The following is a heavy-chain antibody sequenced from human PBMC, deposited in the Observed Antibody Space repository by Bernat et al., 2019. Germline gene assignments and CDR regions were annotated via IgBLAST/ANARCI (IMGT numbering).Heavy chain of an antibody. J-gene: IGHJ3*02. CDR1: GVRDAW. CDR3: AEDDYGDQREGGLAGGCDAIDI. CDR2: MKNTFEGEAR. V-gene: IGHV3-15*01. D-gene: IGHD4-17*01. Sequence: EVQLMESGGDLVKPGGSLRLSCVASGVRDAWMSWVRQAPGRGLEWVARMKNTFEGEARDYAEPVKGRFTISRDDSKNTMYLQMNSLKSEDTTVYYCAEDDYGDQREGGLAGGCDAIDIWGQGTMVTVSS.